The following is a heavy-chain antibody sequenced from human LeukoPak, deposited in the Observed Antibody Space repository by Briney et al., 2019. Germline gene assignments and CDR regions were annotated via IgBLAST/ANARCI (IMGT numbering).Heavy chain of an antibody. J-gene: IGHJ6*02. CDR2: ISYDGSNK. D-gene: IGHD1-26*01. V-gene: IGHV3-30*18. Sequence: GRSLRLSCAASGLTFSSYGMHWVRQAPGKWLEWVAVISYDGSNKYYADSVKGRFTISRDNSKNTLYLQMNSLRAEDTAVYYCAKDGSSYPYYYYYGMDVWGQGTTVTVSS. CDR3: AKDGSSYPYYYYYGMDV. CDR1: GLTFSSYG.